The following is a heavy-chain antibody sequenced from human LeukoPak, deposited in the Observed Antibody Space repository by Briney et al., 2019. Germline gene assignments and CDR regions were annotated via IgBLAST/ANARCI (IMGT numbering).Heavy chain of an antibody. CDR1: GFTFSSYS. J-gene: IGHJ4*02. D-gene: IGHD2-2*02. Sequence: GGSLRLSCAASGFTFSSYSMNWVRQAPGKGLEWVSSISGGSSYIYYADSVKGRFTISRDNAKSSLYLQMNSLRAEDMAVYYCARLIVVVPTATPPVGHSADYWGQGTLVTVSS. CDR2: ISGGSSYI. V-gene: IGHV3-21*01. CDR3: ARLIVVVPTATPPVGHSADY.